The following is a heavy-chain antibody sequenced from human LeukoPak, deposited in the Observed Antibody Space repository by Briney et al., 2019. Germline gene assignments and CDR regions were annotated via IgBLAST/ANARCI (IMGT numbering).Heavy chain of an antibody. D-gene: IGHD2-8*01. V-gene: IGHV1-18*01. CDR3: ARDGAYCTNGVCPYYYYGMDV. Sequence: GASVNVSCTASGYTFTSYGISWVRQAPGQGLEWMGWISAYNGNTNYAQKLQGRVTMTTDTSTSTAYMELRSLRSDDTAVYYCARDGAYCTNGVCPYYYYGMDVWGQGTTVTVSS. CDR1: GYTFTSYG. J-gene: IGHJ6*02. CDR2: ISAYNGNT.